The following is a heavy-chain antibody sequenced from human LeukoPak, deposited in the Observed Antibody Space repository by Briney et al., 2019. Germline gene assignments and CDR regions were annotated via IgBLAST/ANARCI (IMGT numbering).Heavy chain of an antibody. CDR3: ARDDKGRIAAAGTYYYYYYMDV. D-gene: IGHD6-13*01. V-gene: IGHV4-4*07. J-gene: IGHJ6*03. CDR2: IYTSGST. CDR1: GGSISSYY. Sequence: SETLSLTCTVSGGSISSYYWSWIRQPAGKGLEWIGRIYTSGSTNYNPSLKSRVTMSVDTSKNQFSLKLSSVTAADMAVYYCARDDKGRIAAAGTYYYYYYMDVWGKGTTVTVSS.